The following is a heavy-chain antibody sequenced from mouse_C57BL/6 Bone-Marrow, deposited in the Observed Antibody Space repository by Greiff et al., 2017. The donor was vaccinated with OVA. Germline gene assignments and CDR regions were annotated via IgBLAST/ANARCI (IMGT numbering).Heavy chain of an antibody. CDR2: IHPSDSDT. CDR3: AIGGDDYNEKAIDY. Sequence: QVQLQQPGAELVKPGASVKLSCKASGYTFTSYWMHWVKQRPGQGLEWIGRIHPSDSDTNYNQKFKGKATLTVDKSSSTAYMQLSRLTSEDSAVDYCAIGGDDYNEKAIDYWGQGTTVTVSS. CDR1: GYTFTSYW. J-gene: IGHJ4*01. V-gene: IGHV1-74*01. D-gene: IGHD2-4*01.